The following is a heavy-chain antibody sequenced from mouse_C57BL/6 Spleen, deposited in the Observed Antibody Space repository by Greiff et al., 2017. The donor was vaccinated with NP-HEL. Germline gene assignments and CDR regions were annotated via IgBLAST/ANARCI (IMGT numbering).Heavy chain of an antibody. CDR2: SRNKANDYTT. J-gene: IGHJ1*03. CDR3: AREPDYDGSTPWYFDV. D-gene: IGHD1-1*01. V-gene: IGHV7-1*01. Sequence: EVQVVESGGGLVQSGRSLRLSCATSGFTFSDFYMEWVRQAPGKGLEWIAASRNKANDYTTEYSASVKGRFIVSRDTSQSILYLQMNALRAEDTAIYYCAREPDYDGSTPWYFDVWGTGTTVTVSS. CDR1: GFTFSDFY.